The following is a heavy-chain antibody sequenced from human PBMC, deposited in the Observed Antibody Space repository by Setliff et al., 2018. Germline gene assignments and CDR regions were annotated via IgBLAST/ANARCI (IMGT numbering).Heavy chain of an antibody. CDR2: IYVTKST. V-gene: IGHV4-4*07. CDR1: GDSISNYY. D-gene: IGHD3-10*01. J-gene: IGHJ4*02. CDR3: AASRAYTGAVEEWFSPKTFDF. Sequence: PSETLSLTCTVSGDSISNYYWNWIRQPAGKGLEWIGRIYVTKSTKYNPSLKSRVTLSIDTSKNQFSLKLSSVTAADAALYYCAASRAYTGAVEEWFSPKTFDFWGQGSPVTVSS.